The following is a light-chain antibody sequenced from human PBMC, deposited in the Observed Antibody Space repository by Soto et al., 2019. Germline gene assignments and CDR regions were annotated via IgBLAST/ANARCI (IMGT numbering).Light chain of an antibody. Sequence: DIQMTQSPSSLSASVGDRVTITCRASQGISTYLVWYQQKPGTVPKLLIFAASTLESGVPSRFSDSGSGTDFTLTISSLQPEDVATYYCHNYNSAPWTIGQGTKVEIK. CDR1: QGISTY. CDR3: HNYNSAPWT. CDR2: AAS. V-gene: IGKV1-27*01. J-gene: IGKJ1*01.